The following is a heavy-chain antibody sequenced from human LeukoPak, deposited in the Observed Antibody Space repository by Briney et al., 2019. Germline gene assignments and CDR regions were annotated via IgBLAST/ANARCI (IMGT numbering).Heavy chain of an antibody. Sequence: ASVKVSCKASGYTFTSYGISWVRQAPGQGLEWMGWISAYNGNTNYAQKLQGRVTMTTDTSTSTAYMELRSLRSDDTAVYYCARDTLRFEELLYFPLDDAFDIWGQGTMVTVSS. D-gene: IGHD3-10*01. J-gene: IGHJ3*02. CDR1: GYTFTSYG. CDR2: ISAYNGNT. V-gene: IGHV1-18*04. CDR3: ARDTLRFEELLYFPLDDAFDI.